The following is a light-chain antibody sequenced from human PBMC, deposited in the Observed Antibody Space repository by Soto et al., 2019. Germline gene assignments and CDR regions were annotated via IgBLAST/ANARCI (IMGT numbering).Light chain of an antibody. CDR2: DVS. CDR1: SSDVGGYNY. J-gene: IGLJ1*01. Sequence: QSALTQPASVSGSPGQSITISCTGTSSDVGGYNYVSWYQQHPGKAPKLMIYDVSNRPSGVSNRFSGSKSGNTASLTISGLQAEDGADYYCTSYTSRSPYVVGTGTKLTVI. V-gene: IGLV2-14*01. CDR3: TSYTSRSPYV.